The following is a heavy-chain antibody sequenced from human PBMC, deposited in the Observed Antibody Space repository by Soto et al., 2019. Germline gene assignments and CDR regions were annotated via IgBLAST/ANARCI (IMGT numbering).Heavy chain of an antibody. J-gene: IGHJ4*02. CDR2: ISGSGGST. CDR3: APHLWFGELYY. D-gene: IGHD3-10*01. V-gene: IGHV3-23*01. CDR1: GFTFSSYA. Sequence: EVQLLEYGGGLVQPGGSLRLSCAASGFTFSSYAMSWVRQAPGKGLEWVSAISGSGGSTYYADSVKGRFTISRDNSKNTLYLQMNSLRAEDTAVYYCAPHLWFGELYYWGQGTLVTVSS.